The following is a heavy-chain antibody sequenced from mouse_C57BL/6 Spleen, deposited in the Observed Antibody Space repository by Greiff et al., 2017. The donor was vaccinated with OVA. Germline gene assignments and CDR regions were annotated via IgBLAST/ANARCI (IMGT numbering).Heavy chain of an antibody. V-gene: IGHV1-54*01. CDR2: INPGSGGT. CDR3: ARWHGSSWGCAY. CDR1: GYAFTNYL. Sequence: QVQLQQSGAELVRPGTSVKVSCKASGYAFTNYLIEWVKQRPGQGLEWIGVINPGSGGTNYNEKFKGKATLTADKSSSTAYMQLSSLTSEDSAVYFCARWHGSSWGCAYWGQGTLVTVSA. D-gene: IGHD1-1*01. J-gene: IGHJ3*01.